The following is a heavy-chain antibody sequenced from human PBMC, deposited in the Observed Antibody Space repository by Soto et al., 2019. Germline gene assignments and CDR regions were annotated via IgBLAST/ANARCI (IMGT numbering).Heavy chain of an antibody. CDR3: ARLPYPWGWYDP. CDR1: GFPFSDHY. D-gene: IGHD3-16*01. CDR2: ISNSGSTI. V-gene: IGHV3-11*01. J-gene: IGHJ5*02. Sequence: PGGSLRLSCAASGFPFSDHYMSWIRQAPGRGLEWISYISNSGSTIYYADSVKGRFTISRDNAKNSLYLQMNSLRAEDTAVYYCARLPYPWGWYDPWGQGTPVTVSS.